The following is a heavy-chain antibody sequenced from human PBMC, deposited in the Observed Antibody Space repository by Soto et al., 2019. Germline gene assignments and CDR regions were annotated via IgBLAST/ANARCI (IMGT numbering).Heavy chain of an antibody. CDR1: GFTFSSYA. D-gene: IGHD1-26*01. CDR2: ISNSGGST. Sequence: EVQLLESGGGLVQPGGSLRLSCAASGFTFSSYAMSWVRQAPGKGLEWVSTISNSGGSTYYADSVKGRFTISRDNSKNTLYLQMNSLRAEDTAVYYCAKLSGSYYKDGLDVLGQGTTVTVSS. CDR3: AKLSGSYYKDGLDV. J-gene: IGHJ6*02. V-gene: IGHV3-23*01.